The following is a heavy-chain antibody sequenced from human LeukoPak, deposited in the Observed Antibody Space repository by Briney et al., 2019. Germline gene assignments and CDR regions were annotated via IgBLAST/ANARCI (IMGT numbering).Heavy chain of an antibody. D-gene: IGHD6-13*01. Sequence: SVKVSCKASGFTFTSSAVQWVRQARGQRLEWIGWIVVGSGNTNYAQKFQERVTITRDMSTSTAYMELRSLRSEDTAVYYCAYRGAAAVYYFDYWGQGTLVTVSS. CDR3: AYRGAAAVYYFDY. V-gene: IGHV1-58*01. CDR2: IVVGSGNT. CDR1: GFTFTSSA. J-gene: IGHJ4*02.